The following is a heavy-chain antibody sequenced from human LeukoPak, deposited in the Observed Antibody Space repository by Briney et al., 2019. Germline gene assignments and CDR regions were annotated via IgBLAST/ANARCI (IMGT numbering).Heavy chain of an antibody. CDR3: ARLFYYDSSGPPS. CDR2: IYTSGST. V-gene: IGHV4-61*02. J-gene: IGHJ5*02. D-gene: IGHD3-22*01. CDR1: GGSISSGSYY. Sequence: PSETLSLTCTVSGGSISSGSYYWSWIRQPAGKGLEWIGRIYTSGSTYYNPSLKSRVTISVDTSNNQFSLKLRSATATDTAVYYCARLFYYDSSGPPSWGQGTLVTVSS.